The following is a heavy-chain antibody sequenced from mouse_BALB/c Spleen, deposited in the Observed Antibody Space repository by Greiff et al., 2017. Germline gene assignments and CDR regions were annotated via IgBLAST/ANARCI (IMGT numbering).Heavy chain of an antibody. Sequence: VQLQQSGAELVKPGASVKLSCKASGYTFTSYWMHWVKQRPGQGLEWIGEINPSDSYTNYNQKFKGKATLTVDKSSSTAYMQLSSLTSEDSAVYYCARSHYYGDYWGQGTTLTVSS. CDR2: INPSDSYT. D-gene: IGHD1-2*01. V-gene: IGHV1-69*02. CDR1: GYTFTSYW. CDR3: ARSHYYGDY. J-gene: IGHJ2*01.